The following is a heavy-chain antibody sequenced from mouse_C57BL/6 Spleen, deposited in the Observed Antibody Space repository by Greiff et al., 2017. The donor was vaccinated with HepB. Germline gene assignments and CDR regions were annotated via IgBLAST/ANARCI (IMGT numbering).Heavy chain of an antibody. CDR3: ARSMRLRQEDYFDY. V-gene: IGHV1-82*01. CDR2: IYPGDGDT. D-gene: IGHD2-4*01. Sequence: QVQLKQSGPELVKPGASVKISCKASGYAFSSSWMNWVKQRPGKGLEWIGRIYPGDGDTNYNGKFKGKATLTADKSSSTAYMQLSSLTSEDSAVYFCARSMRLRQEDYFDYWGQGTTLTVSS. J-gene: IGHJ2*01. CDR1: GYAFSSSW.